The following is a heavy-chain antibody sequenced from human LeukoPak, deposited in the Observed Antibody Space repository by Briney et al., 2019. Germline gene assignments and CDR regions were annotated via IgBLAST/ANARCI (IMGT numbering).Heavy chain of an antibody. CDR1: GYTFTTYG. CDR3: VRDFHSSGYYHYFDY. Sequence: ASVKVSCKASGYTFTTYGISWVRQTPGQGLEWMCWISGYSGNTNYAQKLQGRVTMTRDTATSTAYMELRSLRSDDTAVYYCVRDFHSSGYYHYFDYWGQGTLVTVSS. V-gene: IGHV1-18*01. J-gene: IGHJ4*02. D-gene: IGHD3-22*01. CDR2: ISGYSGNT.